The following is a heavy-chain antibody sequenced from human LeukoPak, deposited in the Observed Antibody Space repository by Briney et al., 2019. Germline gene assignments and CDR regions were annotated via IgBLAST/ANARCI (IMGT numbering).Heavy chain of an antibody. Sequence: SETLSLTCAVYGGSFSGYYWSWIRQPPGKGLEWIGEINHSGSTNYNPSLKSRVTISVDTSKNQFSLKLSSVTAADTAVYYCARDQGSGSQRPPYYYYYYMDVWGKGTTVTTSS. CDR3: ARDQGSGSQRPPYYYYYYMDV. J-gene: IGHJ6*03. D-gene: IGHD3-10*01. CDR1: GGSFSGYY. CDR2: INHSGST. V-gene: IGHV4-34*01.